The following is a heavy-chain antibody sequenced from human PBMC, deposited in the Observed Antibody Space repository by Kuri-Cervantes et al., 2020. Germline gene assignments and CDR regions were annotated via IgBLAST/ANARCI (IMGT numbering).Heavy chain of an antibody. CDR2: IYYSGNT. J-gene: IGHJ6*03. CDR3: ARHVVHYYYYMDV. V-gene: IGHV4-39*01. Sequence: GSLRLSCTLSGGSFTRSGFDWGWTRQPPGKGLERIRSIYYSGNTYYNPSLESRVTISVDTSKNQFSLKLSSVTAADTAVYYCARHVVHYYYYMDVWGKGTTVTVSS. CDR1: GGSFTRSGFD.